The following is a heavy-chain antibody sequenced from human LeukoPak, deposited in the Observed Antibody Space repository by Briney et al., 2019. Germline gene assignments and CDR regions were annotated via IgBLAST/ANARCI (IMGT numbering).Heavy chain of an antibody. D-gene: IGHD2-21*01. J-gene: IGHJ6*03. CDR3: ARGLLAYCGGDCAPASYYYYYMDV. CDR2: IIPILGIA. Sequence: GSSVKVSCKASGGTFSSYAISWVRQAPGQGLEWMGRIIPILGIANYAQKFQGRVTITTDESTSTAYMELSSLRSEDTAVYYCARGLLAYCGGDCAPASYYYYYMDVWGKGTTVTVSS. CDR1: GGTFSSYA. V-gene: IGHV1-69*04.